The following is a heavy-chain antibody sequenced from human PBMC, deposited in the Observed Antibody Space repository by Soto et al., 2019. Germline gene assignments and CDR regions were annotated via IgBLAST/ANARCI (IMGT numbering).Heavy chain of an antibody. J-gene: IGHJ6*02. CDR2: IRSKAYGGTT. Sequence: RLSCTAAGFTFGDYAMSWFRQAPWKGLEWVGFIRSKAYGGTTEYAASVKGRFTISRDDSKSIAYLQMNSLKTEDTAVYYCTRGRHCSSTSCYFSYYYYGMDVWGQGTTVTVSS. D-gene: IGHD2-2*01. CDR3: TRGRHCSSTSCYFSYYYYGMDV. CDR1: GFTFGDYA. V-gene: IGHV3-49*03.